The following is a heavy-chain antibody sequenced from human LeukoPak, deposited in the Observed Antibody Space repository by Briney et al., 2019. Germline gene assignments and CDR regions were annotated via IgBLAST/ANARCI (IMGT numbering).Heavy chain of an antibody. J-gene: IGHJ3*02. Sequence: PGGSLRLSCAASGFTFSNAWMSWVRQAPGKGLEWVGRTRNKPNNYTTEYAASVKGRFTISRDDSKNSLYLQMNSLKTEDTAVYYCARGKDTAMVIFAFDIWGQGTMVTVSS. CDR3: ARGKDTAMVIFAFDI. D-gene: IGHD5-18*01. CDR2: TRNKPNNYTT. V-gene: IGHV3-72*01. CDR1: GFTFSNAW.